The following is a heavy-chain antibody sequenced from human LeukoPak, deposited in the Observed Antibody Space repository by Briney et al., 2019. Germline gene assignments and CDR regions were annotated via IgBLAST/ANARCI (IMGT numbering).Heavy chain of an antibody. V-gene: IGHV3-23*01. CDR3: ALGYCSSTSCPNWFDP. CDR1: GFTFSSYG. CDR2: ISGSGGST. D-gene: IGHD2-2*03. J-gene: IGHJ5*02. Sequence: GGSLRLSCAASGFTFSSYGMHRVRQAPGKGLEWVSAISGSGGSTYYADSVKGRFTISRDNSKNTLYLQMNSLRAEDTAVYYCALGYCSSTSCPNWFDPWGQGTLVTVSS.